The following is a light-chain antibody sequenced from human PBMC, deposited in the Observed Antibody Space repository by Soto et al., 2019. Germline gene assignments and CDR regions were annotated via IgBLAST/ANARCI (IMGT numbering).Light chain of an antibody. J-gene: IGKJ2*01. CDR1: QSISSW. CDR3: QQYNGDPMFT. Sequence: DIQMTQSPSTLSASVGDRVTITCRASQSISSWLAWYQQKPGKAPKLLIYKASSLERGVPSRFSGSGSGTEFTLTISSLQPDDFATYYYQQYNGDPMFTFGQGTKLEIK. CDR2: KAS. V-gene: IGKV1-5*03.